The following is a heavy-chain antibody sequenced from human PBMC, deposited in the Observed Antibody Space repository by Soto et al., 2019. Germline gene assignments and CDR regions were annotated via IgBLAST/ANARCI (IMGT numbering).Heavy chain of an antibody. CDR2: IYYSGST. CDR3: AKLYSSSDYYYGMDG. Sequence: SETLSLTCTVSGGSISSSSYYWGWIRQPPGKGLEWIGSIYYSGSTYYNPSLKSRVTISVDTSKNQFSLKLSSVTAADTAVYYCAKLYSSSDYYYGMDGWGQGTTVTVSS. D-gene: IGHD6-6*01. J-gene: IGHJ6*02. CDR1: GGSISSSSYY. V-gene: IGHV4-39*01.